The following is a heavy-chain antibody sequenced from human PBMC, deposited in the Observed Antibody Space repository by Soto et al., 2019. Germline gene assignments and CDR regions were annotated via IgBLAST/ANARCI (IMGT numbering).Heavy chain of an antibody. CDR1: GGSISSYY. CDR3: ARVNRWLQLKTYYDCMDV. Sequence: PVTLPLTCTPAGGSISSYYWSWIRQPPGKGLEWIGYIYYSGSTNYNPSLKRRVTISVDTSNNQFSLKLSSVTAADTAVYYCARVNRWLQLKTYYDCMDVRGQGTPVTV. V-gene: IGHV4-59*01. D-gene: IGHD5-12*01. CDR2: IYYSGST. J-gene: IGHJ6*02.